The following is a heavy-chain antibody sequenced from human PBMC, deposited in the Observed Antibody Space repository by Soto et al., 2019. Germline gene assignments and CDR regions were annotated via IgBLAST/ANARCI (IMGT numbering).Heavy chain of an antibody. CDR1: GGSFSGYY. CDR2: INHSGST. D-gene: IGHD6-13*01. V-gene: IGHV4-34*01. CDR3: ARVLEQLAIDY. J-gene: IGHJ4*02. Sequence: SETLSVTCAVYGGSFSGYYWSWIRQPPGKGLEWIGEINHSGSTYYNPSLKSRVTISVDKSKNQFSLKLSSVTAADTAVYYCARVLEQLAIDYWGQGTLLTVSS.